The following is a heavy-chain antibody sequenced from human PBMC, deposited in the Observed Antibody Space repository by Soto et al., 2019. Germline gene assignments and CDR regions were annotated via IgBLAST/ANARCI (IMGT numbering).Heavy chain of an antibody. CDR2: VNHSGAT. V-gene: IGHV4-34*01. D-gene: IGHD2-2*01. J-gene: IGHJ4*02. CDR1: GGSLSGYY. CDR3: ARGIGYCSSINCYSSRRLRFDS. Sequence: SETLSLTCAVYGGSLSGYYWTWIRQSPEKGLEWIGEVNHSGATYYNPSLKTRVTISVHTPKNQFSLKMSSVTAADTAVYYCARGIGYCSSINCYSSRRLRFDSWGQGTLVTVSS.